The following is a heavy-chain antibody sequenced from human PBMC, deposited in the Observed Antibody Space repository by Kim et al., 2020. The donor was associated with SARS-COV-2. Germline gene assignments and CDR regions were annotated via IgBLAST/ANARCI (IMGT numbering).Heavy chain of an antibody. D-gene: IGHD4-17*01. CDR2: VYYSGST. V-gene: IGHV4-39*07. Sequence: SETLSLTCTVSGGSISTSNFYWGWIRQPPGKGLEWIGSVYYSGSTYYNPSLSSRVTISEDTSKNQFSLKLTSVTAADTAVYYCARLNYDDSNFDYWGQGTLVTVSS. J-gene: IGHJ4*02. CDR3: ARLNYDDSNFDY. CDR1: GGSISTSNFY.